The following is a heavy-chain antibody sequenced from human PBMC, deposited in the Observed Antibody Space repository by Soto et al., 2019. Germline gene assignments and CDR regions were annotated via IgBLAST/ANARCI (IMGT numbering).Heavy chain of an antibody. J-gene: IGHJ4*02. CDR1: GFTFSGFW. D-gene: IGHD5-12*01. V-gene: IGHV3-7*03. CDR2: IKHDGSQK. CDR3: ARGPDRWLQSRREYYFDY. Sequence: ELQLVESGGGLVQPGGSLRLSCAASGFTFSGFWMSWVRQAPGKNLEWVANIKHDGSQKYYLDFVKGRFTISRDNAENSSYLQINSLRAEDTAVYYCARGPDRWLQSRREYYFDYWGQGTLVTVSS.